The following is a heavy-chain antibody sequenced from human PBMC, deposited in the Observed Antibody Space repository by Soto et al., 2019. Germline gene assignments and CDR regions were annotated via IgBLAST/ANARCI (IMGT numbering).Heavy chain of an antibody. CDR1: GGSINSRSHY. CDR3: ATADGFGVVTPFFEY. D-gene: IGHD3-3*01. Sequence: QLQLQESGPGLVKPSETLSLTCTVSGGSINSRSHYWGWIRQSPGKHLEWIGSSFYRGSTHYNPSLKTRFTISVDTSKNQVSLKLYSVTAADTALYYCATADGFGVVTPFFEYWGQGILVTVSS. CDR2: SFYRGST. V-gene: IGHV4-39*01. J-gene: IGHJ4*02.